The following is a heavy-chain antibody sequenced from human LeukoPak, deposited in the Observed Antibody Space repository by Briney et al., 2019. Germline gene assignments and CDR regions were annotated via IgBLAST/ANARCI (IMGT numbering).Heavy chain of an antibody. CDR3: ARDLEVPEYSSSWLPFDY. D-gene: IGHD6-13*01. V-gene: IGHV1-69*05. CDR2: IIPISGTA. J-gene: IGHJ4*02. Sequence: SVKVSCKASGGTFSSYAISWVRQAPGQGLEWMERIIPISGTAIYAQKFQGRVTITTDESTSTAYMELSSLRSEDTAVYYCARDLEVPEYSSSWLPFDYWGQGTLVTVSS. CDR1: GGTFSSYA.